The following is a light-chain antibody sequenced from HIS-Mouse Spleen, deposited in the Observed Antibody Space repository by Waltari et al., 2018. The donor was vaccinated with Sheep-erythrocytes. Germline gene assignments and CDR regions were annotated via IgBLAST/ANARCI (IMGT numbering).Light chain of an antibody. CDR1: SSDVGGYNY. CDR2: DVS. Sequence: QSALTQPRSVSGSPGQSVTLSCTGTSSDVGGYNYVPWYQQQPGKAPKLMIYDVSKRPSGVPDRFSGSKSGNTASLTISGLQAEDEADYYCCSYAGSYNHVFATGTKVTVL. J-gene: IGLJ1*01. CDR3: CSYAGSYNHV. V-gene: IGLV2-11*01.